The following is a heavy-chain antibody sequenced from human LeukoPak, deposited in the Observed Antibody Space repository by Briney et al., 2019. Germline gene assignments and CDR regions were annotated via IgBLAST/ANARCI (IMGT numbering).Heavy chain of an antibody. CDR2: IYHSGST. V-gene: IGHV4-38-2*02. Sequence: SETLSLTCTVSGYSISSGYYWGWIRQPPGKGLEWIGSIYHSGSTYYNPSLKSRVTMSVNTSKNQFSLKLSSVTAADTAVYYCARDLGLGGYSYGTDGYYFDYWGQGTLVTVSS. CDR1: GYSISSGYY. D-gene: IGHD5-18*01. J-gene: IGHJ4*02. CDR3: ARDLGLGGYSYGTDGYYFDY.